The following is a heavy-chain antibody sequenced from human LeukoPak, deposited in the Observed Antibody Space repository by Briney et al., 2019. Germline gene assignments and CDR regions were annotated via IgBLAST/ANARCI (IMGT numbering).Heavy chain of an antibody. D-gene: IGHD6-19*01. CDR1: GFIFCNYA. CDR2: IWYDGQTK. J-gene: IGHJ4*02. CDR3: AREWGRIAVAGGPGY. Sequence: PGESLRLSCEASGFIFCNYAMHWVRQAPRKGLQWVALIWYDGQTKFYGDSVKGRFTISRDNSGSTLFLHLSSLRVEDTAVYYSAREWGRIAVAGGPGYWGQGALVTVSS. V-gene: IGHV3-33*01.